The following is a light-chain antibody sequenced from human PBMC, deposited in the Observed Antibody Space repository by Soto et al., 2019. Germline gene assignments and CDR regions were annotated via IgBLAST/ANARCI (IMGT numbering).Light chain of an antibody. V-gene: IGKV3-20*01. CDR3: QQFGTSFPYT. CDR1: QSVSSSY. CDR2: DAS. J-gene: IGKJ2*01. Sequence: EIVLTQSPGTLSLSPGERATLTCRASQSVSSSYLAWYQQKPGQAPRLLMYDASSRATGIPDRFSGSGSGTDFTLTISRLEPEDCAVYYCQQFGTSFPYTFGQGTELDI.